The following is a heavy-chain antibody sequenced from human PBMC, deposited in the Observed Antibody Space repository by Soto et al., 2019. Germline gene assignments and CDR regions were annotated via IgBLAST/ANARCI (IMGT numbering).Heavy chain of an antibody. D-gene: IGHD3-10*01. Sequence: PSETLSLTCTVSGGSLSSYDGTWIRQPPGKGLEWIGYVYYSGSTNYNPSLKSRVTISMDTSRNQFSLILSSVTAADTAVYYCARAPYGSGTKPYYFDYWGQGTLVTVSS. V-gene: IGHV4-59*01. CDR1: GGSLSSYD. CDR2: VYYSGST. J-gene: IGHJ4*02. CDR3: ARAPYGSGTKPYYFDY.